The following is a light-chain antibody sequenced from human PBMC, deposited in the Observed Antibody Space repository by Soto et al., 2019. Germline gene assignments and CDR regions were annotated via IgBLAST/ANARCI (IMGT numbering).Light chain of an antibody. CDR3: QQYNYCPRT. J-gene: IGKJ1*01. Sequence: EILMKQSPATLSVSPGERATLSCRASQSLSGNLSWYQQRPGQAPRVLIYGASTRATGIPARFSGSGSGTEFTLTISSLQYEDFAVYYCQQYNYCPRTFGQGTKVEIK. V-gene: IGKV3-15*01. CDR1: QSLSGN. CDR2: GAS.